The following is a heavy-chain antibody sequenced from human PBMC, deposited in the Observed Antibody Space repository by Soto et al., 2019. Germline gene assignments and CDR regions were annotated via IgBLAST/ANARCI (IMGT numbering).Heavy chain of an antibody. CDR3: ARTIFGVVRLEP. CDR1: GGSISSGDYY. V-gene: IGHV4-30-4*01. D-gene: IGHD3-3*01. Sequence: SETLSLTCTVSGGSISSGDYYWSWIRQPPGKGLEWIGYIYYSGSTYYNPSLKSRVTISVDTSKNQFSLKLSSVTAADTAVYYCARTIFGVVRLEPWGQGTLVTVSS. CDR2: IYYSGST. J-gene: IGHJ5*02.